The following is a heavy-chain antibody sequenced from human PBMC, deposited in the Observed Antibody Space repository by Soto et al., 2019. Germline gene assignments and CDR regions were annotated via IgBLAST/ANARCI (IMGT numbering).Heavy chain of an antibody. CDR2: IKYSGTT. Sequence: QLQLQESGPGLVKPSETLSLTCTVSGGSISSSSCHWGWIRQPPGKGLEWIASIKYSGTTFYSPSLKCRFTLSGDPSKTQFALKLSSVPAAETAVYYGARHGITGSYYDAFDIWGQGTMVTVSS. V-gene: IGHV4-39*01. J-gene: IGHJ3*02. D-gene: IGHD1-26*01. CDR3: ARHGITGSYYDAFDI. CDR1: GGSISSSSCH.